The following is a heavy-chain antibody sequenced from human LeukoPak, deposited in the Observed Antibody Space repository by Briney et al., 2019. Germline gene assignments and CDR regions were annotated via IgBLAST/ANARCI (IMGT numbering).Heavy chain of an antibody. CDR1: GFTFSSYS. CDR2: ISSSSSYI. CDR3: ARGLSIAAAGTGY. J-gene: IGHJ4*02. D-gene: IGHD6-13*01. V-gene: IGHV3-21*01. Sequence: GGSLRLSCAASGFTFSSYSMNWVRQAPGKGLEWVSSISSSSSYIYYADSVKGRFTISRDNAKNSLYLQMNSLRAEDTAVYYCARGLSIAAAGTGYWGQETLVTVSS.